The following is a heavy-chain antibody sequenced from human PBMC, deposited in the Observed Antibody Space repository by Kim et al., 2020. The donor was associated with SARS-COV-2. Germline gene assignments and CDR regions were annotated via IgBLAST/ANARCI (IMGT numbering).Heavy chain of an antibody. CDR1: GVSISGDY. CDR2: ISYAGTM. Sequence: SETLSLTCNVSGVSISGDYWSWIRQTPEKGLQWIASISYAGTMSYNPSLKSRVTISVDTSKNQVSLKLSSVTAADTAMYYCARHLSGPGAFYNVGY. CDR3: ARHLSGPGAFYNVGY. J-gene: IGHJ4*03. V-gene: IGHV4-59*08. D-gene: IGHD3-10*01.